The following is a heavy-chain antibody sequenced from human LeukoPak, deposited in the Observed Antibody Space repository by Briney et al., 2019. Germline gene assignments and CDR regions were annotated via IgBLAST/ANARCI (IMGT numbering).Heavy chain of an antibody. CDR3: ARVGDYSVFDY. CDR1: GFTLRRYS. D-gene: IGHD3-16*01. Sequence: PGGSLRLSCAASGFTLRRYSMHWVRQAPGKGLEYVSAISSNGGSTYYANSVKGRFSISRDNSKNTLYLQMGSLRAEDTAVYYCARVGDYSVFDYWGRGTLVTVSP. V-gene: IGHV3-64*01. J-gene: IGHJ4*02. CDR2: ISSNGGST.